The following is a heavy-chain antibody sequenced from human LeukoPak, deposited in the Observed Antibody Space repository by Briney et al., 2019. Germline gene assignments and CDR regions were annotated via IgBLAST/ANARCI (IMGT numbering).Heavy chain of an antibody. CDR3: ARNPRDTIIVVAIGGAAFDI. CDR2: IIPIFGTA. Sequence: SVKVSCKASGGTFSSYAISWVRQAPGQGLEWMGGIIPIFGTANYAQKFQGRVTITADKSTSTAYMELSSLRSEDTAVYYCARNPRDTIIVVAIGGAAFDIWGQGTMVTVSS. D-gene: IGHD3-22*01. J-gene: IGHJ3*02. V-gene: IGHV1-69*06. CDR1: GGTFSSYA.